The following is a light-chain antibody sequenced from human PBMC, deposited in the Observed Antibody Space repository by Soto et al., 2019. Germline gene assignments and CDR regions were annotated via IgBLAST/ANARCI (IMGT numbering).Light chain of an antibody. CDR2: NVS. J-gene: IGLJ1*01. CDR3: TSSTSGSLYV. CDR1: SSDVGGYNY. V-gene: IGLV2-14*01. Sequence: QSALTQAASASGSPGQSITISCTGTSSDVGGYNYVSWYQQFPGKVPKLLIYNVSNRPSGVSNRFSGSKSGNTASLTISGLQAEDEADYFCTSSTSGSLYVFGTGTKLTVL.